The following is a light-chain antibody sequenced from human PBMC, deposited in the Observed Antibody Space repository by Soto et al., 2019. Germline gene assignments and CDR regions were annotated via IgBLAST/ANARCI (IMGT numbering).Light chain of an antibody. CDR3: SSYTSSSTLL. J-gene: IGLJ2*01. Sequence: QSALTQPASVSGSPGQSITISCTGTSCDVGTYNYVSWYQHHPGKAPKLMIYDVSNRPSGVSNRFSGSKSGNTASLTISGLQAEDEADYYCSSYTSSSTLLFGGGTKLTVL. V-gene: IGLV2-14*03. CDR2: DVS. CDR1: SCDVGTYNY.